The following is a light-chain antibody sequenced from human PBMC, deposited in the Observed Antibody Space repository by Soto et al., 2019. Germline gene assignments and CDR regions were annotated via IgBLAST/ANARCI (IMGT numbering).Light chain of an antibody. Sequence: IPMTQSPSTLSASVGATVTVTCRASQSVSGWLAWYQQKPGKAPRLLIYGASHLKGGVPSRFSGSGSGTDFTLTISSLQPDDFAAYYCQQYGSYSPTFGQGTNVDIK. J-gene: IGKJ1*01. CDR1: QSVSGW. CDR2: GAS. CDR3: QQYGSYSPT. V-gene: IGKV1-5*01.